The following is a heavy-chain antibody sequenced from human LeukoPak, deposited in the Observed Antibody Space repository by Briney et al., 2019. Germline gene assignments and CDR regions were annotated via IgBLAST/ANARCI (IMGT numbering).Heavy chain of an antibody. J-gene: IGHJ4*02. CDR3: ARDDVTGTSFYYDSSGYGDFDY. Sequence: GGSLRLSCAASGFTFSSYEMSWVRQAPGKGLEWVSYIISSGSTIYYAYSVKGRFTISRDKAKNSLYLQMNRLRAEVTVVYYCARDDVTGTSFYYDSSGYGDFDYWGQGTLVTVSS. CDR1: GFTFSSYE. V-gene: IGHV3-48*03. CDR2: IISSGSTI. D-gene: IGHD3-22*01.